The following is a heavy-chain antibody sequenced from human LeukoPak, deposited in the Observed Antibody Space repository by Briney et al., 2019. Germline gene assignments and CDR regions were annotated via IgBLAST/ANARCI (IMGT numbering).Heavy chain of an antibody. CDR2: IYYSGST. V-gene: IGHV4-59*01. CDR1: RSSISSYY. CDR3: ARIYGDYGDY. J-gene: IGHJ4*02. D-gene: IGHD4-17*01. Sequence: PSEALSLTCTLSRSSISSYYWSWIRQPPRRGLEWIGYIYYSGSTNYSPSLKSRVTISVDTSKNQFSLKLSSVTAADTAVYYCARIYGDYGDYWGQGTLVTVSS.